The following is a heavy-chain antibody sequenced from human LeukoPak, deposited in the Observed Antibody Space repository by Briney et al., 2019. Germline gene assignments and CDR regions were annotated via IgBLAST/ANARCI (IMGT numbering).Heavy chain of an antibody. V-gene: IGHV1-2*02. CDR1: VYTFTGYY. D-gene: IGHD1-26*01. Sequence: GASVKVSCKASVYTFTGYYMHWVRQAPGQGLEWMGWINPNSDGTNYAQKFQGRVTMTRDTSISTAYMELSRLRSDDTAVYYCAKEWDSGYFPHWGQGTLVTVSS. CDR2: INPNSDGT. J-gene: IGHJ1*01. CDR3: AKEWDSGYFPH.